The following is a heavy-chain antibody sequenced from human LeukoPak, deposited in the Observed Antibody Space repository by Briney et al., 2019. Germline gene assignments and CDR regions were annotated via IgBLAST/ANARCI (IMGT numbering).Heavy chain of an antibody. V-gene: IGHV3-23*01. CDR3: AKGTAPYYYGMDV. Sequence: GGSLRLSCATSGFTFSSYAMSWVRQAPGKGLEWVSAIRGSGGSTYYADSVKGRFTISRDNSKNTLYLQMNSLRAEDTAVYYCAKGTAPYYYGMDVWGQGTTVTVSS. J-gene: IGHJ6*02. CDR2: IRGSGGST. CDR1: GFTFSSYA. D-gene: IGHD1-7*01.